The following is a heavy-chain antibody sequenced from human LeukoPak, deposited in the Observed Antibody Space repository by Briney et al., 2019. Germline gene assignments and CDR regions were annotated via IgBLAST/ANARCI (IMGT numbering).Heavy chain of an antibody. CDR3: ARETYYYDSSGYLRKYYYMDV. Sequence: SETLSLTCTVSSGSIRTYSWSWIRQPPGKGLEWIGYIYYSGSTNYNPSLKSRVTISVDTSKNQFSLKLSSVTAADTAVYYCARETYYYDSSGYLRKYYYMDVWGKGTTVTVSS. D-gene: IGHD3-22*01. V-gene: IGHV4-59*08. CDR2: IYYSGST. J-gene: IGHJ6*03. CDR1: SGSIRTYS.